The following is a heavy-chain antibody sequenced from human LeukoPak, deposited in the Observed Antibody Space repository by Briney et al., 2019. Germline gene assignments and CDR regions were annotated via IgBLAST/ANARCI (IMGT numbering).Heavy chain of an antibody. CDR3: ARDLLTYDFWSGYGY. CDR2: MYSGGST. D-gene: IGHD3-3*01. J-gene: IGHJ4*02. Sequence: TGGSLRLSCAASGFTVSSNYMSWVCQAPGQGLGWVSVMYSGGSTYYADSVKGRFTISRDNSKNTLYLQMNSLRAEDTAVYYCARDLLTYDFWSGYGYWGQGTLVTVSS. V-gene: IGHV3-66*02. CDR1: GFTVSSNY.